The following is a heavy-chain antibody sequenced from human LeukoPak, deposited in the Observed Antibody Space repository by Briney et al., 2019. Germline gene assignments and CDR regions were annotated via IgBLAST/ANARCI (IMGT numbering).Heavy chain of an antibody. CDR3: ARAMGPSTYSYYYMDV. D-gene: IGHD1-26*01. V-gene: IGHV3-53*01. CDR1: GFTVSSNY. J-gene: IGHJ6*03. Sequence: QSGGSLRLSCAASGFTVSSNYMSWVRQAPGKGLEWVSVIYSGGSTYYAASVKGRFTISRDNSKNTLYLQMNSLRAEDTAVYYCARAMGPSTYSYYYMDVWGKGTTVTVSS. CDR2: IYSGGST.